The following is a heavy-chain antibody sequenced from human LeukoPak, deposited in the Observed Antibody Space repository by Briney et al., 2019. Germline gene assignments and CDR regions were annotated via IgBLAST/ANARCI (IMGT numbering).Heavy chain of an antibody. D-gene: IGHD2-15*01. CDR3: ARALVAGVTLNALDI. J-gene: IGHJ3*02. CDR2: IQYDGSTT. V-gene: IGHV3-74*01. CDR1: GFSFSSYW. Sequence: GGSLRLSCAASGFSFSSYWMHWVRQVPGKGLVWVARIQYDGSTTNYADSVKGRFTISRDNAKKTLHVQMNSLRAEDTAVYYCARALVAGVTLNALDIWGQGTMVTVSS.